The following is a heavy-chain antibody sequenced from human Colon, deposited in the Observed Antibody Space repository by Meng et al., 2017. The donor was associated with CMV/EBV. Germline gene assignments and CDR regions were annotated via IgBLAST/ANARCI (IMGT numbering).Heavy chain of an antibody. CDR1: GGTFNTYT. CDR3: ARDRRRAYCSSTSCSNWFDP. V-gene: IGHV1-2*02. Sequence: ASVKVSCKASGGTFNTYTVNWVRQAPGQGLEWMGWINPNSGGTNYAQKFQGRVTMTRDTSISTAYMELSRLRADDTAVYYCARDRRRAYCSSTSCSNWFDPWGQGTLVTVSS. CDR2: INPNSGGT. J-gene: IGHJ5*02. D-gene: IGHD2-2*01.